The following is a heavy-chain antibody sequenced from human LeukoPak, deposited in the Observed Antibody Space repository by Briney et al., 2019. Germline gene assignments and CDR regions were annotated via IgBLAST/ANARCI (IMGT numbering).Heavy chain of an antibody. CDR2: ISGSTGTI. V-gene: IGHV3-23*01. J-gene: IGHJ4*02. CDR3: ARINGYFDSGNYYGFFDY. CDR1: GYTFSGYA. D-gene: IGHD3-10*01. Sequence: QHWGVLRLSCAASGYTFSGYAMSWVRQAPGKGLEWVSAISGSTGTIYYADSVKGRFTISRDNSKNTLYLQMKSLRAEDTAVYHCARINGYFDSGNYYGFFDYWGQGTLVTVSS.